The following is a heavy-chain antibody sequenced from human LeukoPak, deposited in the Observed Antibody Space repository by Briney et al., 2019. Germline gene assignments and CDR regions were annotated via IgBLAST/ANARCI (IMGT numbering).Heavy chain of an antibody. J-gene: IGHJ2*01. CDR2: ISPSGDIT. D-gene: IGHD2/OR15-2a*01. CDR3: AKNWGSFSWFFDL. CDR1: GFTFSTYG. Sequence: GGSLRLSCAASGFTFSTYGMNWVRQAPGKGLEWVSGISPSGDITYYADSVMGRFSISRDNPKSTVSLQMNSLRADDTALYYCAKNWGSFSWFFDLWGRGTLVTVSS. V-gene: IGHV3-23*01.